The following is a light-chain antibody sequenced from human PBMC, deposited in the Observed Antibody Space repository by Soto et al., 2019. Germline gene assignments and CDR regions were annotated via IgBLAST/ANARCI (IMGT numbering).Light chain of an antibody. CDR1: QSVSSY. Sequence: EIVLTQSPATLSLSPGERATLSCRASQSVSSYLACYQQKPGQAPRLLSYDASNRATGIPARCSGSGSGTAFSLTNSSLEPEDFAVYYFQQRSNWLTFGGGTKVEI. J-gene: IGKJ4*01. V-gene: IGKV3-11*01. CDR2: DAS. CDR3: QQRSNWLT.